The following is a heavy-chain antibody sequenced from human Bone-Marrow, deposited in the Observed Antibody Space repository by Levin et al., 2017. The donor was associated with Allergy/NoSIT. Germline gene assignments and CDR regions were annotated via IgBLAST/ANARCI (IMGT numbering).Heavy chain of an antibody. CDR3: AREYSSFDR. CDR2: INENGYT. D-gene: IGHD6-6*01. Sequence: TSETLSLMCTISGGSISIYYWHWIRQAPGKGLEWIGYINENGYTSYNPSLSSRLTISVDTSRNHFFLKLYSVTAADTAFYYCAREYSSFDRWGEGTLVTVSS. J-gene: IGHJ1*01. V-gene: IGHV4-59*01. CDR1: GGSISIYY.